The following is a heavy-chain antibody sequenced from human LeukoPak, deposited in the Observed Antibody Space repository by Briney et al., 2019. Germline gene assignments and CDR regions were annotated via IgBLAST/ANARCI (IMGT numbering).Heavy chain of an antibody. D-gene: IGHD2-2*02. CDR2: ISYDGSNK. J-gene: IGHJ6*02. Sequence: PGGSLRLSCAASGFTFSSYAMHWVRQAPGKGLEWVAVISYDGSNKYYAGSVKGRFTISRDNSKNTPYLQMNSLRAEDTAVYYCARDLGAYCSSTSCYMVALSYYYYGMDVWGQGTTVTVSS. V-gene: IGHV3-30-3*01. CDR1: GFTFSSYA. CDR3: ARDLGAYCSSTSCYMVALSYYYYGMDV.